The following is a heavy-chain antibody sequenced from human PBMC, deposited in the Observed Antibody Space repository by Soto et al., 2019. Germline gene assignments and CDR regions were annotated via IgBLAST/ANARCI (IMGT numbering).Heavy chain of an antibody. CDR3: SIGSWSAETFDI. CDR2: IIPMLTVT. J-gene: IGHJ3*02. V-gene: IGHV1-69*02. Sequence: QVHLVQSGAEVKTPGSSVKVSCKAAGGTFNTYTLIWVRQAPGHGLEWMGRIIPMLTVTNSAQKFQGRVTLTAVQSTSTAFMELTSLRSDDTAIYYCSIGSWSAETFDIWGQGTMVTVSS. CDR1: GGTFNTYT. D-gene: IGHD2-2*01.